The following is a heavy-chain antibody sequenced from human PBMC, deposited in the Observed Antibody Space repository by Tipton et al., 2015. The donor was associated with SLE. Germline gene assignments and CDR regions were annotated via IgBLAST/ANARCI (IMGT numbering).Heavy chain of an antibody. Sequence: QSGAEVKKPGASVKVSCKASGYTFTSYDINWVRQATGQGLEWMGWMNPNSGNTGYAQKFQGRVTMTRNTSISTAYMELSSLRSEDAAGYCCARVWQQLVGDYWGQGTLVTVSS. CDR2: MNPNSGNT. CDR1: GYTFTSYD. J-gene: IGHJ4*02. V-gene: IGHV1-8*02. D-gene: IGHD6-13*01. CDR3: ARVWQQLVGDY.